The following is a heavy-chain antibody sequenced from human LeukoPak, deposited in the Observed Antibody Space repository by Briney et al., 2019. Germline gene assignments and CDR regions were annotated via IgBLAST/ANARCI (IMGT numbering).Heavy chain of an antibody. Sequence: SVKVSCKTSGGTFTSYAITWVRQAPGQGLEWMGKIIPISGTTNYAQKYQGRVTFTADESTSTAYMELSSLRSEDTALYYCARKLRLGGNWFDPWGQGTLVTVSS. D-gene: IGHD1-26*01. J-gene: IGHJ5*02. CDR2: IIPISGTT. V-gene: IGHV1-69*13. CDR3: ARKLRLGGNWFDP. CDR1: GGTFTSYA.